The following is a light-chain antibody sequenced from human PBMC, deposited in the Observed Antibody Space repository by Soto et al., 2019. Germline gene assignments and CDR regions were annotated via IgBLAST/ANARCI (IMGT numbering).Light chain of an antibody. V-gene: IGLV1-40*01. J-gene: IGLJ2*01. CDR2: DDR. Sequence: QSALTQPPSVSGAPGQRVTISCTGGSSNIGAGYDVHWYQQPPGTAPKLLIYDDRNRPSGVPDRFSGSKSGTSASLAITGLQAEDEADYYCQSYDSSLSAEVFGGGTKLTVL. CDR3: QSYDSSLSAEV. CDR1: SSNIGAGYD.